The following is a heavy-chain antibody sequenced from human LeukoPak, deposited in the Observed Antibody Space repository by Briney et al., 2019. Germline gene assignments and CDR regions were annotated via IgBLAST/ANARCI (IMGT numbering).Heavy chain of an antibody. Sequence: GGSLRLSCAASGFTFNDYGMSWVRQAPGKGLEWVSGINWSGGSTDYADSVKGRFTIARDNAKNSLYLQMNSLRADDTALYYCAREKPFYDSSGYYYPIAFDYWGQGTLVTVSS. J-gene: IGHJ4*02. V-gene: IGHV3-20*04. D-gene: IGHD3-22*01. CDR3: AREKPFYDSSGYYYPIAFDY. CDR2: INWSGGST. CDR1: GFTFNDYG.